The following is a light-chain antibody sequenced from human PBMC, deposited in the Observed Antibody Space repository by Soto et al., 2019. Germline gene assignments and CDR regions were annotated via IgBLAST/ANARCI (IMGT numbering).Light chain of an antibody. CDR2: GAS. CDR1: QSVTSK. Sequence: EVVLTQSPCTLSLSPGDRATLSCGASQSVTSKLAWYQQKPGQAPRLLISGASNRATGIPDRFSGSGSGTDFTLTISRLEPDDFALYFCQQYGASPITFGLGTRLEIK. V-gene: IGKV3-20*01. CDR3: QQYGASPIT. J-gene: IGKJ5*01.